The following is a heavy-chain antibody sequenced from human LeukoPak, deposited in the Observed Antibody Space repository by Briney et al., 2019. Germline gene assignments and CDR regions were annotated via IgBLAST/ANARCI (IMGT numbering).Heavy chain of an antibody. V-gene: IGHV4-59*01. D-gene: IGHD3-16*01. Sequence: PSETLSLTCTASGDSFSSYHWSWLRQPPGKGLEWIGYISSGGRTSYNPSLQSRVTISVDTSKNQFSLKLSSVTAADTAVYYCARVGRGDHTWGSYYCDHWGQGTLVSVSS. CDR2: ISSGGRT. CDR3: ARVGRGDHTWGSYYCDH. J-gene: IGHJ4*02. CDR1: GDSFSSYH.